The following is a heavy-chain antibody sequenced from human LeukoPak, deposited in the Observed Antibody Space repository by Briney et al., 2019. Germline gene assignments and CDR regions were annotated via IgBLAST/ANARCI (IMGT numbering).Heavy chain of an antibody. CDR2: INPNSGGT. CDR3: ARSDDYGDTYFDY. Sequence: ASVKVSCKASGYTFTGYYMHWVRQAPGQGLEWMGWINPNSGGTIYAQKFQGRVTMTRDTSISTAYMELSRLRSDDTAVYYCARSDDYGDTYFDYWGQGTLVTVSS. J-gene: IGHJ4*02. D-gene: IGHD4-17*01. V-gene: IGHV1-2*02. CDR1: GYTFTGYY.